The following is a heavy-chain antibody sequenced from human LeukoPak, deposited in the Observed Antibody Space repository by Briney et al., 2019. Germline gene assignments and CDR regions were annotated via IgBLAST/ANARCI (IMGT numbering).Heavy chain of an antibody. J-gene: IGHJ6*02. CDR2: IICSGSPI. CDR1: GFTFSDHY. V-gene: IGHV3-11*04. D-gene: IGHD3-22*01. CDR3: ARISYYDRSGYSYYYYGMDV. Sequence: GGSLRLSCAASGFTFSDHYMSWFRQAPGKGLEWVSYIICSGSPIYYADSVKGRFAISRDNAKNSLYLQMNRLRAEDTAVYYCARISYYDRSGYSYYYYGMDVWGQGTTVTVSS.